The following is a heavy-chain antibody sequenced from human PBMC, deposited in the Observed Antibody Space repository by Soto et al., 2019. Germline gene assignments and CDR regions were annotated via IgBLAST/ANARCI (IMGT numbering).Heavy chain of an antibody. D-gene: IGHD2-21*02. Sequence: GGSLRLSCAASGFSFSSYPIHWVRQAPGKGLEWVAFISYDGSNKYYSDSVKGRFTISRDNSKNTLYLQMNSLRDDDTAVYYCATTPCGGGYCYFDFWGQGT. V-gene: IGHV3-30-3*01. CDR2: ISYDGSNK. CDR1: GFSFSSYP. J-gene: IGHJ4*02. CDR3: ATTPCGGGYCYFDF.